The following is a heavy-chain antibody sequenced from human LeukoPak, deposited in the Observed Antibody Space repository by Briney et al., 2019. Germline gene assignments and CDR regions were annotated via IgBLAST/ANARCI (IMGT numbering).Heavy chain of an antibody. CDR1: GGSISSSKW. V-gene: IGHV4-4*02. CDR2: IYHSGRT. Sequence: SETLSLTCAVSGGSISSSKWWRWVRQPPGKGLEGVGEIYHSGRTNYNPSLKSRVPISVHKSQNQFSLKLSSVTAADTAVYYCARARITPTSLLPVYWGQGTLVTVSS. J-gene: IGHJ4*02. CDR3: ARARITPTSLLPVY. D-gene: IGHD3-22*01.